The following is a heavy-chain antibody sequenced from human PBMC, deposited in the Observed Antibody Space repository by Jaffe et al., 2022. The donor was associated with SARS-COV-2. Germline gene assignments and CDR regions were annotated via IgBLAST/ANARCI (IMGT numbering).Heavy chain of an antibody. Sequence: QVQLVQSGAEVTKPGASVKVFCKASGYAFTTYTMHWVRQAPGQSLEWMGWINAGNGNTNYSQKFQGRVTITRDTSASTAYMELSSLRSEDTAVYYCARVENKYGDYVAQRARHGMDIWGQGTTVTVSS. CDR3: ARVENKYGDYVAQRARHGMDI. D-gene: IGHD4-17*01. CDR2: INAGNGNT. V-gene: IGHV1-3*01. J-gene: IGHJ6*02. CDR1: GYAFTTYT.